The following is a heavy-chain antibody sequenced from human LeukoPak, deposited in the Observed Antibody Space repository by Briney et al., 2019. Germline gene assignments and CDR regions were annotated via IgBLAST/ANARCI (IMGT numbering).Heavy chain of an antibody. D-gene: IGHD2-2*01. CDR2: IYYSGST. J-gene: IGHJ4*02. CDR1: GGSISSYY. Sequence: SETLSLTCTVSGGSISSYYWSWIRQPPGKGLEWIGYIYYSGSTNYNPSLKSRVTISVDTSKNQFSLKLSSVTAADTAVYYCARLPPYCSSTSCYATDHLNWGQGTLVTVSS. V-gene: IGHV4-59*12. CDR3: ARLPPYCSSTSCYATDHLN.